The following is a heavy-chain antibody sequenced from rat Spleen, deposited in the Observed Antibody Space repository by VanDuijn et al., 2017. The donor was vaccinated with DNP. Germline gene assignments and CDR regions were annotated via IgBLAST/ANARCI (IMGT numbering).Heavy chain of an antibody. D-gene: IGHD5-1*01. Sequence: EVQLVESGGGLVQPGRSLKLSCAASGFTFSNYDMAWVRQAPTKGLEWVACVGSRGAYTYYGDSVKGRFSVSRDDAQGNLYLQMDSLRSEDTATYFCTRGGAYYFDYWGQGVMVTVSS. CDR3: TRGGAYYFDY. CDR2: VGSRGAYT. CDR1: GFTFSNYD. J-gene: IGHJ2*01. V-gene: IGHV5-25*01.